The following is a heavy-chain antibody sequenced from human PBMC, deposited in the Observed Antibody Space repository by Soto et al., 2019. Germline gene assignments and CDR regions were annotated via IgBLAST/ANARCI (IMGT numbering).Heavy chain of an antibody. J-gene: IGHJ5*02. Sequence: SETLSLTCTVSGASISSGDYYWSWVRQAPGKGLEWIGHISHSGNINYSPSLKRRVTISVDTSKNQFSLNLNSVTAADTAVYYCVRALGSRFMEWPRFDPWGQGTQVTVSS. D-gene: IGHD3-3*01. CDR2: ISHSGNI. V-gene: IGHV4-30-4*01. CDR1: GASISSGDYY. CDR3: VRALGSRFMEWPRFDP.